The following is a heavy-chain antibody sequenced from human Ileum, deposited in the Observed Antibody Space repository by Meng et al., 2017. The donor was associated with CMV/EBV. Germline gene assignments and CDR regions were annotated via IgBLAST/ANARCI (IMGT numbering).Heavy chain of an antibody. CDR3: ARDMGIYTNYVYY. V-gene: IGHV3-7*01. CDR1: GFTFSSHW. D-gene: IGHD4-11*01. CDR2: INEDGSDI. Sequence: GGSLRLSCAASGFTFSSHWMTWVRQGPGKGLEWVANINEDGSDIYYVDSVKGRFTISRDNAANSLYLQMNSLRAEDTAVYYCARDMGIYTNYVYYWGQGTLVTVSS. J-gene: IGHJ4*02.